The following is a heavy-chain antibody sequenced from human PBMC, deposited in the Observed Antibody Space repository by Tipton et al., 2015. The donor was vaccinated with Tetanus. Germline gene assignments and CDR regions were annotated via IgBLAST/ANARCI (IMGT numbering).Heavy chain of an antibody. V-gene: IGHV4-31*03. J-gene: IGHJ6*02. CDR3: ARDHGITWGGMGYYYGMDV. CDR1: GGSISGSPYF. Sequence: TLSLTCTVSGGSISGSPYFWNWIRQHPGKGLEWIGYIYYSGSTYYNPSLNGRVTISVDTSKNQFSLKLNSVTAADTAVYYCARDHGITWGGMGYYYGMDVWGQGTTVTVSS. D-gene: IGHD3-16*01. CDR2: IYYSGST.